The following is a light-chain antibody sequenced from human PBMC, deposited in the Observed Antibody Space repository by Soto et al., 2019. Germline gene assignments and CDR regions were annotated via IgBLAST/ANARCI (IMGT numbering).Light chain of an antibody. V-gene: IGKV3-20*01. CDR1: QSVSSNY. Sequence: EIVLTQSPGTLSLSPGERATLSCRASQSVSSNYLGWYQQKPGQAPRLLIYAASSRATGVPDRFSGSGSGTDFTLTISRLQPEDFAVYCCQQYGTSPPTFGPGTKVDIK. CDR2: AAS. J-gene: IGKJ3*01. CDR3: QQYGTSPPT.